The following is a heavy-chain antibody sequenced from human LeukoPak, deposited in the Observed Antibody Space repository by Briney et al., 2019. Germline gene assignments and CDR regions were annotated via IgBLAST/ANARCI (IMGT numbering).Heavy chain of an antibody. Sequence: SETLSLTCTVSGGSISSYYWSWVRQPPGKGLEWIGYIYYSGSTNYNPSLKSRVTISVDTSKNQFSLKLSSVTAADTAVYYCAGDYYYGSGKAFDIWGQGTTVTVSS. V-gene: IGHV4-59*01. CDR2: IYYSGST. J-gene: IGHJ3*02. D-gene: IGHD3-10*01. CDR3: AGDYYYGSGKAFDI. CDR1: GGSISSYY.